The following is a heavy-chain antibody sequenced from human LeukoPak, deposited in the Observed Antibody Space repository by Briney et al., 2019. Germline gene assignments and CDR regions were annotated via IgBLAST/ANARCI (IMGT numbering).Heavy chain of an antibody. CDR1: GGSISSYY. D-gene: IGHD6-19*01. Sequence: PSETLSLTCTVSGGSISSYYWSWIRQPAGKGLEWIGRVYSSGSTNYNPSLKSRVTVSVDTSKNQFSLKLSSVTAADTAVYYCARGPRSSDWYSIDYWGRGTLVTVSS. CDR2: VYSSGST. CDR3: ARGPRSSDWYSIDY. J-gene: IGHJ4*02. V-gene: IGHV4-4*07.